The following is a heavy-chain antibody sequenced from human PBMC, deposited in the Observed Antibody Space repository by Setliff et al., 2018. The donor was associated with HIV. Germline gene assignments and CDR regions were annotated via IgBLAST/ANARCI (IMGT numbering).Heavy chain of an antibody. J-gene: IGHJ3*01. CDR3: ARDPSQYLDFLFDPQPFNV. Sequence: PSETLSLTCTVSSGYMSGHFWTWIRQTPGEGLEWIVNIYLGETTNYNPSLKSRATISLDTSKSQFSLHLTSVTAADTPIYYCARDPSQYLDFLFDPQPFNVWGHGTMVTVSS. CDR1: SGYMSGHF. CDR2: IYLGETT. D-gene: IGHD3-9*01. V-gene: IGHV4-59*11.